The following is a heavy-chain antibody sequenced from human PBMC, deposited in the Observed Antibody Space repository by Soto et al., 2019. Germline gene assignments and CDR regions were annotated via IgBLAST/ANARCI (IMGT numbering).Heavy chain of an antibody. Sequence: QVQLVQSGAEVKKPGSSVKVSCKASGGTFSSYTFSWVRQAPGQGLEWMGRIIPMLGIANYAQKFQGRVTITGDKSTSTAYMEPSSLRSEDTGVYYCANRGYSYGFVIYWGQGTLVTVSS. D-gene: IGHD5-18*01. J-gene: IGHJ4*02. CDR3: ANRGYSYGFVIY. V-gene: IGHV1-69*02. CDR1: GGTFSSYT. CDR2: IIPMLGIA.